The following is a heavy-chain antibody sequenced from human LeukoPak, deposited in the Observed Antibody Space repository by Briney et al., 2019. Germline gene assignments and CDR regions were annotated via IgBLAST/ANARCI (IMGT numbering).Heavy chain of an antibody. CDR2: INPNSGGT. CDR3: ARGPRITIFGVVPPSYYYGMDV. CDR1: GYTFTGYY. D-gene: IGHD3-3*01. Sequence: ASVTVSCTASGYTFTGYYMHWVRQAPGQGLEWMGWINPNSGGTNYAQKFQGWVTMTRDTSISTAYMELSRLRSDDTAVYYCARGPRITIFGVVPPSYYYGMDVWGQGTTVTVSS. J-gene: IGHJ6*02. V-gene: IGHV1-2*04.